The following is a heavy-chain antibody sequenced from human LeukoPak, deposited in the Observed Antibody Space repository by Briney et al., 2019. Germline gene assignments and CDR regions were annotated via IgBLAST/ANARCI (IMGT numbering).Heavy chain of an antibody. CDR3: ARVRMYYFDY. D-gene: IGHD2/OR15-2a*01. CDR2: IYYSGST. Sequence: PSETLSLTCTVSGGSISSSSYYWGWIRQPPGKGLEWIGSIYYSGSTYYNPSLKSRVTISVDRSKNQFSLKLSSVTAADTAVYYCARVRMYYFDYWGQGTLVTVSS. V-gene: IGHV4-39*07. J-gene: IGHJ4*02. CDR1: GGSISSSSYY.